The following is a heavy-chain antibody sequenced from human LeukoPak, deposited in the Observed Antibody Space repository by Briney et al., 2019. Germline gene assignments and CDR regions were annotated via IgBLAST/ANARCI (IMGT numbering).Heavy chain of an antibody. Sequence: ASVKVSCKASGYTFTSYDINWVRQATGQGLEWMVWMTPNSGNTGYAQKFQGRVTMTRNTSISTAYMELSSLRSEDTAVYYCASSRGGPHAFDIWGQGTMVTVSS. CDR1: GYTFTSYD. CDR2: MTPNSGNT. D-gene: IGHD3-16*01. V-gene: IGHV1-8*01. CDR3: ASSRGGPHAFDI. J-gene: IGHJ3*02.